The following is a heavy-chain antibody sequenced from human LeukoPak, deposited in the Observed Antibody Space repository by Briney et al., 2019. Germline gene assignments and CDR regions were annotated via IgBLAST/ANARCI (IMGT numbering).Heavy chain of an antibody. V-gene: IGHV1-2*02. J-gene: IGHJ4*02. CDR2: INPNSGGT. CDR1: GYTFTGYY. D-gene: IGHD6-25*01. CDR3: ARDVQGQRLKDY. Sequence: ASVKVSCKASGYTFTGYYMHWVRQAPGQGLEWMGWINPNSGGTNYAQKFQGRVTMTRDTSISTAYMELSWLGSDDTAVYYCARDVQGQRLKDYWGQGTLVTVSS.